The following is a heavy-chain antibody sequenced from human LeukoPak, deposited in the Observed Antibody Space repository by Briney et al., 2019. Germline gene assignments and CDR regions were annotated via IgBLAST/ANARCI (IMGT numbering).Heavy chain of an antibody. D-gene: IGHD6-13*01. J-gene: IGHJ4*02. V-gene: IGHV5-51*01. Sequence: GESLKISCKGSGYSFTSYWTSWVRQMPGKGLEWMGIIYPGDSDTRYSPSFQGQVTISADKSITTAYLQWSSLKASDTAMYYCARSGEGGIAAAGPFFDYWGQGTLVTVSS. CDR2: IYPGDSDT. CDR3: ARSGEGGIAAAGPFFDY. CDR1: GYSFTSYW.